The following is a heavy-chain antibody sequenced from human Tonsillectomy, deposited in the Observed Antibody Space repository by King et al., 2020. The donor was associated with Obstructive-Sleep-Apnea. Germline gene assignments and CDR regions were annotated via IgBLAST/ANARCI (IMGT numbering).Heavy chain of an antibody. CDR1: GGSISSYY. CDR3: ARDLRDPLGLNWFDP. CDR2: IYYSGST. V-gene: IGHV4-59*01. D-gene: IGHD3-10*01. J-gene: IGHJ5*02. Sequence: VQLQESGPGLVKPSETLSLTCTVSGGSISSYYWSWIRQPPGKGLEWIGYIYYSGSTNYNPSLKSRVTISVDTSKNQFSLKLSSVTAADTAVYYCARDLRDPLGLNWFDPWGQGTLVTVSS.